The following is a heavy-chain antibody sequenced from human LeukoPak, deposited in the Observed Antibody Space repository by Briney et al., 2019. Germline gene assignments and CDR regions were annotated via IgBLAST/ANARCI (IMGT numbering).Heavy chain of an antibody. CDR1: GGSISSSSYY. CDR2: IYYSGST. V-gene: IGHV4-39*01. J-gene: IGHJ4*02. CDR3: ASAYYYDSSGYYGY. Sequence: PSETLPLTCTVSGGSISSSSYYWGWIRQPPGKGLEWIGSIYYSGSTYYNPSLKSRVTISVDTSKNQFSLKLSSVTAADTAVYYCASAYYYDSSGYYGYWGQGTLVTVSS. D-gene: IGHD3-22*01.